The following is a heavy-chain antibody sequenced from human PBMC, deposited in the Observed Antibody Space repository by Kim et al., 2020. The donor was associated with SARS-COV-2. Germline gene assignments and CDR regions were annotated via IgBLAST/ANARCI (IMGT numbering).Heavy chain of an antibody. D-gene: IGHD6-19*01. J-gene: IGHJ4*02. Sequence: GGSLRLSCAASGFTFHDYSLHWVRQAPGKGLEWVSVITWDGGFTYYADSVKGRFTISRDNSANSLYLDMLSLRTEDTAFYYCAKDPRTSGWYYLDSWGQGTTVTVSS. V-gene: IGHV3-43*01. CDR3: AKDPRTSGWYYLDS. CDR2: ITWDGGFT. CDR1: GFTFHDYS.